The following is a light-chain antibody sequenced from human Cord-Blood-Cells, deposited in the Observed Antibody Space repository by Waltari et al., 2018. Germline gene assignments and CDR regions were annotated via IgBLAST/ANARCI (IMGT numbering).Light chain of an antibody. V-gene: IGKV1-8*01. Sequence: AIRMPQSPSSLSASTGDRVTITSRASQGISSYLAWYQQKPGKAPKLLIYAASTLQSGVPSKFSGSGSGTDFTLTISCLQSEDFATYYCQQYYSYPRTFGQGTKVEIK. CDR1: QGISSY. J-gene: IGKJ1*01. CDR2: AAS. CDR3: QQYYSYPRT.